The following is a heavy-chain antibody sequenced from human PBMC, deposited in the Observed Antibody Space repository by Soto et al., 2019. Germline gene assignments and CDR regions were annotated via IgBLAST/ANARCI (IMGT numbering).Heavy chain of an antibody. J-gene: IGHJ6*02. CDR3: TRERAFYYYYGMDV. Sequence: GGSLRLSCTASGFTFGDYARSWVRQAPGKGLEWVGFIRSKAYGGTTEYAASVKGRFTISRDDSKSIAYLQMNSLKTEDTAVYYCTRERAFYYYYGMDVWGQGTTVTVSS. D-gene: IGHD3-3*02. CDR1: GFTFGDYA. V-gene: IGHV3-49*04. CDR2: IRSKAYGGTT.